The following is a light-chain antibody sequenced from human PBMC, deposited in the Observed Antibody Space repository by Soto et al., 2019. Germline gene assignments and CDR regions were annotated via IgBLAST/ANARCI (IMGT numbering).Light chain of an antibody. CDR1: QSVSSN. CDR2: GAS. J-gene: IGKJ3*01. CDR3: QQYNNWPFT. V-gene: IGKV3-15*01. Sequence: EIVMTQSPATLSVSPGERATLSCRASQSVSSNLAWYQQKPGQAPRLLIYGASTRATGIPARFSVSGSGTEFTLTISSLQSEDFAVYYCQQYNNWPFTFGPWTKVDIK.